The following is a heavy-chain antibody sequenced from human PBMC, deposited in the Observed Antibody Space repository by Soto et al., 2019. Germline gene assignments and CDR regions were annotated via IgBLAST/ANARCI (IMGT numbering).Heavy chain of an antibody. CDR3: AKHDFCTLYNTGLDS. CDR1: GFTFTSYA. J-gene: IGHJ4*02. D-gene: IGHD3-3*01. V-gene: IGHV3-23*01. CDR2: ISGSGGDT. Sequence: EVQLLESGGGLVQPGGSLRLSCSASGFTFTSYAMSWVRQAPGKGLEWVSGISGSGGDTKSADSVKGRFTISRDNFKNMLYLQMNSRRAEDTVLYYGAKHDFCTLYNTGLDSWGQGTLVTVSS.